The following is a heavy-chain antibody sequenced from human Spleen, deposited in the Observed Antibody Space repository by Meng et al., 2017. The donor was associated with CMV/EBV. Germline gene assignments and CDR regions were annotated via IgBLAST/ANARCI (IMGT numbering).Heavy chain of an antibody. D-gene: IGHD3-10*01. J-gene: IGHJ4*02. CDR3: ARIRGCYSPEC. CDR2: INHSGST. Sequence: GSLRLSCAVYGGSFSGYYWSWIRQPPGKGLKWIGEINHSGSTNYNPSLKSRVTISVDTSKNQFSLKLSSVTAADTAVYYCARIRGCYSPECWGQGTLVTVSS. V-gene: IGHV4-34*01. CDR1: GGSFSGYY.